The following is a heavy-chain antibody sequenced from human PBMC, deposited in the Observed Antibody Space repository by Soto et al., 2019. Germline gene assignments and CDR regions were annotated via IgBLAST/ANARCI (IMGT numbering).Heavy chain of an antibody. V-gene: IGHV4-39*01. CDR3: ARHLARVQSGPVLDY. CDR1: GGSISSSSYY. J-gene: IGHJ4*02. Sequence: SETLSLTCTVSGGSISSSSYYWGWIRQPPGKGLEWIGSIYYSGSTYYNPSLKSRVTISVDTSKNQFSLKLSSVTAADTAVYYCARHLARVQSGPVLDYWGQGTLVTVSS. CDR2: IYYSGST. D-gene: IGHD6-6*01.